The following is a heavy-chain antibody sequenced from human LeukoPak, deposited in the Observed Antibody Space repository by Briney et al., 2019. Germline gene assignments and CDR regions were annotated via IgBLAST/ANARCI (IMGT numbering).Heavy chain of an antibody. CDR1: GYTFTSYG. CDR3: ARDPYIKDIVVVPAAILDDY. Sequence: ASVKVSCKASGYTFTSYGISWVRQAPGQGLEWMGWINPNSGGTNYAQKFQGRVTMTRDTSISAAYMELSRLRSDDTAVYYCARDPYIKDIVVVPAAILDDYWGQGTLVTVSS. CDR2: INPNSGGT. J-gene: IGHJ4*02. V-gene: IGHV1-2*02. D-gene: IGHD2-2*02.